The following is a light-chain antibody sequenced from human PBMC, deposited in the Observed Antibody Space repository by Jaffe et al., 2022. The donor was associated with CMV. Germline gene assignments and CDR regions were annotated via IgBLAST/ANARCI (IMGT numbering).Light chain of an antibody. Sequence: QSALTQPASVSGSPGQSITISCTGVSSDVGIYKYVSWHQQHPGKAPKLLIYDVTERPLGVSNRFSGSKSGNTASLTISGLQAEDEATYYCSSYTSSSPRVFGGGTKVTVL. V-gene: IGLV2-14*03. CDR3: SSYTSSSPRV. CDR2: DVT. CDR1: SSDVGIYKY. J-gene: IGLJ3*02.